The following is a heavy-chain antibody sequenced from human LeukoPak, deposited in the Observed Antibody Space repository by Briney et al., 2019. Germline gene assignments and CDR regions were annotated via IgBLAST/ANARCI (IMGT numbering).Heavy chain of an antibody. CDR1: GGSISSYY. D-gene: IGHD4-23*01. V-gene: IGHV4-4*07. J-gene: IGHJ4*02. Sequence: PSETLSLTCSVSGGSISSYYWSWIRQPAGKGLEWIGRIYTSGSTNYNPSLKSRVTMSVDTSKNQFSLKLSSVTAADTAVYYCARDTVVTPGGGFDYWGQGTLVTVPS. CDR2: IYTSGST. CDR3: ARDTVVTPGGGFDY.